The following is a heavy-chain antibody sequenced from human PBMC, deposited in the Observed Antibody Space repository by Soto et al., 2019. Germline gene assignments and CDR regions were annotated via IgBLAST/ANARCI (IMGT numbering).Heavy chain of an antibody. Sequence: ASVKVSCKASGGTFSSYAISWVRQAPGQGLEWMGGIIPIFGTANYAQKFQGRVTITADESTSTAYMELSSLRSEDTAVYYCARDMVRGVFYYYGMDVWGQGTTVTVSS. J-gene: IGHJ6*02. CDR3: ARDMVRGVFYYYGMDV. CDR1: GGTFSSYA. D-gene: IGHD3-10*01. V-gene: IGHV1-69*13. CDR2: IIPIFGTA.